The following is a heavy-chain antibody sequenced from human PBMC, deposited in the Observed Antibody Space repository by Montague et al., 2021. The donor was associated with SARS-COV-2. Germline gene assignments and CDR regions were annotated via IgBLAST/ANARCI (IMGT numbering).Heavy chain of an antibody. Sequence: VKPTQTLTLTCTFSGFSLSTSGVGVGWIRQPPGKALEWLALIYWDDDKRYSPSLKSRLTITKDTSKNQVVLTMTNMDPVDTATYYCAHRHYTVATPDFDAWGQGTLVTVSS. CDR3: AHRHYTVATPDFDA. J-gene: IGHJ4*02. V-gene: IGHV2-5*02. D-gene: IGHD4-17*01. CDR2: IYWDDDK. CDR1: GFSLSTSGVG.